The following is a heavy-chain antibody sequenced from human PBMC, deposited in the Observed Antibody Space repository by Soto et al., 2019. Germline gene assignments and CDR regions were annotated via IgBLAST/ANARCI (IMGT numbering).Heavy chain of an antibody. CDR2: IYYSGST. Sequence: SETLSLTCTVSGGSISSGGYYWSWIRQHPGKGLEWIGYIYYSGSTYYNPSLKSRVTISVDTSKNQFSLKLSSVTAADTAVYYCARDQIVRSESYADYYYYYGMDVWGQGTTVTVSS. CDR1: GGSISSGGYY. D-gene: IGHD3-10*01. V-gene: IGHV4-31*03. J-gene: IGHJ6*02. CDR3: ARDQIVRSESYADYYYYYGMDV.